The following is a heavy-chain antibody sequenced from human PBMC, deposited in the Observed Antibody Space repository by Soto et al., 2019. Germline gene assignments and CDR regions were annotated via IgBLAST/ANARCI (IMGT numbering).Heavy chain of an antibody. J-gene: IGHJ4*02. CDR3: ASSEAYYYDSSGYYIDY. Sequence: QVQLVQSGAEVKKPGSSVKVSCKASGGTFSSYAISWVRQAPGQGLEWMGGIIPIFGTANYAQKFQGRVTITADKSTSTAYMELSSLRSEDTAVYYCASSEAYYYDSSGYYIDYWGQGTLVTVSS. V-gene: IGHV1-69*06. CDR2: IIPIFGTA. CDR1: GGTFSSYA. D-gene: IGHD3-22*01.